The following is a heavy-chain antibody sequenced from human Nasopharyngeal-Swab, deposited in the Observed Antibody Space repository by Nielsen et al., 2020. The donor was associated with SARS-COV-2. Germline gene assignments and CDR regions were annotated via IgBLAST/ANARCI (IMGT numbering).Heavy chain of an antibody. CDR3: AREYSSGWYGRWFDP. CDR1: GFSFSDYY. Sequence: SCAASGFSFSDYYMSWIRQAPGKGLECVSYITSGGSIIYTADSVKGRFTISRDNAKNSLYLLMNSLRAEGTAVYYCAREYSSGWYGRWFDPWGQGTLVTVSS. J-gene: IGHJ5*02. V-gene: IGHV3-11*01. CDR2: ITSGGSII. D-gene: IGHD6-19*01.